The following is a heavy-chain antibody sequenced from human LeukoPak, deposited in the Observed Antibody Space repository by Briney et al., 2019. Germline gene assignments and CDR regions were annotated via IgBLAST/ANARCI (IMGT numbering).Heavy chain of an antibody. Sequence: GGSLRLSCTASGFTFGDYAMSWFRQAPGKGLEWVGFIRSKAYGGTTEYAASVKGRFTISRDDSKSIAYLQMNSLKTEDTAVYYCTRDLYPATYMGSLTAVFDYWGQGTLVTVSS. CDR3: TRDLYPATYMGSLTAVFDY. CDR2: IRSKAYGGTT. V-gene: IGHV3-49*03. J-gene: IGHJ4*02. D-gene: IGHD2-21*02. CDR1: GFTFGDYA.